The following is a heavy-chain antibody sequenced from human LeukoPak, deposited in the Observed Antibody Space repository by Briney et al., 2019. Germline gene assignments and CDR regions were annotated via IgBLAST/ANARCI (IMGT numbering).Heavy chain of an antibody. V-gene: IGHV1-46*01. J-gene: IGHJ6*03. CDR1: GYTFTSYY. Sequence: GASVKVSCKASGYTFTSYYMHWVRQAPGQGLEWMGIINPSGGSTSYAQKFQGRVTMTRDTSTSTVYMELSSLRSEDTAVYYCARVPHSYSSSFNKFTGFYYYMDVWGKGTTVTISS. D-gene: IGHD6-13*01. CDR2: INPSGGST. CDR3: ARVPHSYSSSFNKFTGFYYYMDV.